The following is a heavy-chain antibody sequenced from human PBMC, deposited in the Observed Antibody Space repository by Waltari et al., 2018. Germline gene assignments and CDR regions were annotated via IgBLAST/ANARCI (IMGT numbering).Heavy chain of an antibody. CDR2: IYYSGST. J-gene: IGHJ1*01. Sequence: VQLQESGPGLVKPSETLSLTCTVSGGSISSYYWSWIRQPPGKGLEWIGYIYYSGSTNYTPALKGRVPISVDTSKNQFSLKLSSVTAADTAVYDCARYGGAGSLDDEYFQHWGQGTLVTVSS. CDR1: GGSISSYY. CDR3: ARYGGAGSLDDEYFQH. D-gene: IGHD3-16*01. V-gene: IGHV4-59*12.